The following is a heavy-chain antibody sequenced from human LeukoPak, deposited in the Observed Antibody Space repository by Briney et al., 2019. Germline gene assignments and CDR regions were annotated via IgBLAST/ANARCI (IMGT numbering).Heavy chain of an antibody. CDR2: IYHSGST. V-gene: IGHV4-30-2*01. D-gene: IGHD3-22*01. CDR1: GGSISSGGYS. Sequence: SETLSLTCAVSGGSISSGGYSWSWIRQPPGKGLEWIGYIYHSGSTYYNPSLKSRVTISVDRSKNQFSLKLSSVTAADTAVYYCARNYYDSSGYYFRGDYYFDYWGQGTLVTVSS. CDR3: ARNYYDSSGYYFRGDYYFDY. J-gene: IGHJ4*02.